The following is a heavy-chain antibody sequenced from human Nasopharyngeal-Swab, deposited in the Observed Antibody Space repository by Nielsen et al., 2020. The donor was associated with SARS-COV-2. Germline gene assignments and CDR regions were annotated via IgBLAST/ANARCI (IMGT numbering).Heavy chain of an antibody. V-gene: IGHV1-46*01. Sequence: WVGQAPGQGLEGMGLINPSGGGTSYAQKFQGRVTMTRDTSTSTVYMELSSLTSEDTAVYYCARDLKVAAGSQFDYWGQGTLVTVSS. D-gene: IGHD6-13*01. CDR3: ARDLKVAAGSQFDY. J-gene: IGHJ4*02. CDR2: INPSGGGT.